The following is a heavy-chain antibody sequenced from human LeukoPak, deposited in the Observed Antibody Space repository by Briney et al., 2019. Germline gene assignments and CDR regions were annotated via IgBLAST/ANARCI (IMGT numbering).Heavy chain of an antibody. CDR2: IRSKPNSYAT. CDR1: GFTFSGSA. D-gene: IGHD3-16*01. CDR3: VGGGDY. J-gene: IGHJ4*02. Sequence: GGSLRLSCATSGFTFSGSAMHWVRQASGKGLEWVGRIRSKPNSYATTYAASVKGRLTISRDDSKNTAYLQMNRLKTEDTAVYYCVGGGDYWGQGTLVTVSS. V-gene: IGHV3-73*01.